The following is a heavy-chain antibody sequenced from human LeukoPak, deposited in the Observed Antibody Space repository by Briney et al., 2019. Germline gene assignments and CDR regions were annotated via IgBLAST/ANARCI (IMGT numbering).Heavy chain of an antibody. CDR3: ARPKLVLAYCGGDCYYMDV. V-gene: IGHV4-38-2*01. CDR1: GYSISSGYC. CDR2: IYHSGST. Sequence: KASETLSLTCAVSGYSISSGYCWGWIRQPPGKGLEWIGSIYHSGSTYYNPSLRSRVTISVDTSKNQFSLKLSSVTAADMAVYYCARPKLVLAYCGGDCYYMDVWGKGTTVTVSS. J-gene: IGHJ6*03. D-gene: IGHD2-21*01.